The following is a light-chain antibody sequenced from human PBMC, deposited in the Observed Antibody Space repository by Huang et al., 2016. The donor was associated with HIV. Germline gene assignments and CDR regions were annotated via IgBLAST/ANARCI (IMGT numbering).Light chain of an antibody. CDR2: SAS. J-gene: IGKJ2*01. Sequence: DIQMTQSLSSLSASVGDRVTIPCRASENIRRYLNGYQQKPGKPPKLLIHSASTLQIGVPSRFSGSGAGTDFTLTITSLQPEDFATYYCQGSLSIPHTFGQGTNLEIK. CDR1: ENIRRY. V-gene: IGKV1-39*01. CDR3: QGSLSIPHT.